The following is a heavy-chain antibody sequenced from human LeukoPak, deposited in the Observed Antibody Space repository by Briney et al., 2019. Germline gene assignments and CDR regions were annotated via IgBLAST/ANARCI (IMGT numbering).Heavy chain of an antibody. CDR3: ARGVTVVY. D-gene: IGHD3-22*01. CDR2: INHSGST. J-gene: IGHJ4*02. Sequence: SETLSLTCAVYGGSFSGYYWSWIRQPPGKGLEWIGEINHSGSTNYNPSLKSRVTISVDTSKNQFSLKLSSVTAADTAVYYCARGVTVVYRGQGTLVTVSS. V-gene: IGHV4-34*01. CDR1: GGSFSGYY.